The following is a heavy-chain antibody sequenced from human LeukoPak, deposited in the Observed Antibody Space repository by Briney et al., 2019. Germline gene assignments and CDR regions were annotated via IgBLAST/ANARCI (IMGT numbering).Heavy chain of an antibody. Sequence: ASVKVSCKASGYTFTSYAMNWVRQAPGQGLEWMGIINPSGGSTSYAQKFQGRVTMTRDTSTSTVYMELSSLRSEDTALYYCASSTMIVVYAFDIWGQGTMVTVSS. V-gene: IGHV1-46*01. CDR1: GYTFTSYA. CDR3: ASSTMIVVYAFDI. D-gene: IGHD3-22*01. CDR2: INPSGGST. J-gene: IGHJ3*02.